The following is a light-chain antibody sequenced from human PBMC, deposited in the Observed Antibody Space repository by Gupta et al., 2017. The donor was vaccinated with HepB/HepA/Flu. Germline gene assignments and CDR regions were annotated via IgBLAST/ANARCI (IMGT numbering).Light chain of an antibody. Sequence: QSALTQPASVSGSPGQSITISCTGTSSDVSWYQQHPGKAPKLMIYAVTLRPPRVSHRFPGSKSGDTASLTISELQTEDEAYYYCSSFTSSSTLAVFGRGTKVTVL. CDR2: AVT. J-gene: IGLJ2*01. CDR3: SSFTSSSTLAV. V-gene: IGLV2-14*03. CDR1: SSDV.